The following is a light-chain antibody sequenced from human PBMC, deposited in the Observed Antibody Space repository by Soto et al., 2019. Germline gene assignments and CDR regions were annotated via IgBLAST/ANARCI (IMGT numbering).Light chain of an antibody. CDR2: GAS. CDR1: QSVSNN. Sequence: EIVLTQSPGTLSLSPGERATLSCRASQSVSNNYLAWYQQKPGQAPRLLIYGASIRATGIPARFTGSGSGTEFTFTISSLQSEDFAVYYCQQYNNWPLTFGGGTKVDI. CDR3: QQYNNWPLT. V-gene: IGKV3-15*01. J-gene: IGKJ4*01.